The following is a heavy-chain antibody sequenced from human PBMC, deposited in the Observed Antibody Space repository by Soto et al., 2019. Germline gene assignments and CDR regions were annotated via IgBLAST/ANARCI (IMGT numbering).Heavy chain of an antibody. CDR1: GLSFSKAW. CDR3: ITDPYYDFWSGYHFDY. D-gene: IGHD3-3*01. Sequence: GGSLRLSCTASGLSFSKAWMSWVRLTPGKGLEWVGRIRNKTDGGTTDYPAPVRGRFTVSRDDSRSTLYLRMNRLNTEDTAVYYCITDPYYDFWSGYHFDYWGQGTQVTVSS. J-gene: IGHJ4*02. CDR2: IRNKTDGGTT. V-gene: IGHV3-15*01.